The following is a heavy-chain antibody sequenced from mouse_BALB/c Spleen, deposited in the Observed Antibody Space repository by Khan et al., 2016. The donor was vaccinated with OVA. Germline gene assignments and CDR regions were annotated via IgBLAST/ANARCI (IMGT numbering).Heavy chain of an antibody. CDR2: INTYTGKP. V-gene: IGHV9-3-1*01. CDR3: ARVYFYYGRRKYSWFAY. Sequence: QIQLVQSGPELKKPGETVKISCKASGYIFTNYGMNWVKQAPGQGLKWMGWINTYTGKPTYADDLRGRFAFSLETSASTVYLQINHLKNEDTATYVCARVYFYYGRRKYSWFAYWGQGTLVTVSA. D-gene: IGHD1-1*01. J-gene: IGHJ3*01. CDR1: GYIFTNYG.